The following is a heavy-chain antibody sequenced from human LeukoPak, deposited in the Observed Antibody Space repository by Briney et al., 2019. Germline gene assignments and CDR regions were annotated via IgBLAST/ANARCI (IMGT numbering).Heavy chain of an antibody. V-gene: IGHV1-18*01. CDR1: GYTFTSYG. D-gene: IGHD2-15*01. Sequence: GASVKVSCKASGYTFTSYGISWVRQAPGQGLEWMGWISAYNGNTNYAQKLQGRVTMTTDTSTSTAYMELRSLRSDDTAVYYCARARYCSGGSCYSGRWFDPWGQGTLVTVSS. CDR3: ARARYCSGGSCYSGRWFDP. CDR2: ISAYNGNT. J-gene: IGHJ5*02.